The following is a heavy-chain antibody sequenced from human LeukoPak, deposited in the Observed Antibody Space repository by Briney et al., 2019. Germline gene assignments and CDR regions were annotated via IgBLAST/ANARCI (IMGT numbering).Heavy chain of an antibody. CDR1: EFTFSNYA. V-gene: IGHV3-30*17. Sequence: GGSLRLSCAVSEFTFSNYAMHWVRQPPVQGLELVAVVSSHGNDGYYADSVRGRFTISRDNSKNTLYLQIDSLRLEDTPIYYCTRDAYNFNDFDYWGQGTLVTVSS. D-gene: IGHD5-24*01. CDR3: TRDAYNFNDFDY. CDR2: VSSHGNDG. J-gene: IGHJ4*02.